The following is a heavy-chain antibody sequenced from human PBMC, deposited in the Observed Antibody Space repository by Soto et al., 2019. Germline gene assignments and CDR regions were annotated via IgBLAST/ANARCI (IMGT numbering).Heavy chain of an antibody. CDR1: VCCFIGYY. J-gene: IGHJ6*01. D-gene: IGHD3-3*02. V-gene: IGHV4-34*01. CDR2: INHSGGT. CDR3: ARDRQYYHFPSGYKNERKYGLDV. Sequence: SATXSLTWCVGVCCFIGYYCSLIRHAPGKGLEFIGEINHSGGTNYNSSLKSRVTISVDTSKNQLSLTLYSVTAADTAVYYCARDRQYYHFPSGYKNERKYGLDVWGHGTTVTV.